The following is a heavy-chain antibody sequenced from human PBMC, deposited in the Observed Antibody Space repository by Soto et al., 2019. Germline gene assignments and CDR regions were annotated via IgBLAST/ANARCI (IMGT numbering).Heavy chain of an antibody. Sequence: QVQLVESGGGVVQHGRSLRLSCAASGFTFSSYGMHWVRQAPGKGLEWVAVIWYDGSNKYYADSVKGRFTISRDNSKNTLYLQMNSLRAEDTAVYYCARDEEREGYGDPDFGFVGFDYWGQGTLVTVSS. CDR3: ARDEEREGYGDPDFGFVGFDY. CDR1: GFTFSSYG. V-gene: IGHV3-33*01. D-gene: IGHD4-17*01. J-gene: IGHJ4*02. CDR2: IWYDGSNK.